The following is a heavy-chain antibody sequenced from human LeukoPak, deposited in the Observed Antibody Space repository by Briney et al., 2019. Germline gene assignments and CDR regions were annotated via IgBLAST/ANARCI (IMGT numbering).Heavy chain of an antibody. J-gene: IGHJ6*02. CDR2: INPAGDT. CDR1: GFTFSTYD. D-gene: IGHD2-15*01. CDR3: ARGDCSGGSCSSMDV. Sequence: GGSLRLSCAASGFTFSTYDMHCVRQATGKGLEWVSGINPAGDTYYPGSVKCRFTISREDAKNSFYLQMNSLRVGDTAVYYCARGDCSGGSCSSMDVWGQGTTVTVSS. V-gene: IGHV3-13*04.